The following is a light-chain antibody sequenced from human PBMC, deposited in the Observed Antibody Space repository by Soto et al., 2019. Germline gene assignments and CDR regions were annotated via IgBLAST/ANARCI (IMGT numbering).Light chain of an antibody. J-gene: IGLJ2*01. CDR2: EVN. Sequence: QSALTQPPSASGSPGQSVTISCTGTSSDVGGYNYVSWYQQHPGKAPKLLIYEVNKRPSGVPDRFSGSKSGNTASLTVSGVQAEDEADYYCSSYAGSTPVVFGGGTKLTVL. V-gene: IGLV2-8*01. CDR1: SSDVGGYNY. CDR3: SSYAGSTPVV.